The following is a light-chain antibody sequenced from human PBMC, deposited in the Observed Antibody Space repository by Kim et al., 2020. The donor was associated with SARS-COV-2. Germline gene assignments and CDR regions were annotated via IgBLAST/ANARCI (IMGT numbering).Light chain of an antibody. CDR3: QQYDGSLTWT. CDR2: GAS. CDR1: QSVSSTY. J-gene: IGKJ1*01. Sequence: PGEHATRSCRASQSVSSTYLAWYQQKPGQAPRLLIYGASSRATGIPDRFSASGSGTDFTLTISRLEPEDFAVYYCQQYDGSLTWTFGQGTKVDIK. V-gene: IGKV3-20*01.